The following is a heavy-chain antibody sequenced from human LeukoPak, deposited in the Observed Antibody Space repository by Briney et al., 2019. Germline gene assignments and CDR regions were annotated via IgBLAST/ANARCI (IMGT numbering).Heavy chain of an antibody. CDR1: RFTFSSYA. D-gene: IGHD5-18*01. CDR3: AKRYSGSYTAMGFGP. V-gene: IGHV3-23*01. CDR2: ISGSGGST. J-gene: IGHJ5*02. Sequence: GGSLRLSCAASRFTFSSYAMSWVRQAPGKVLEWVSAISGSGGSTYYADSVKGRFTITRDNSKNTLYLQMNSLRAEDTAVYYCAKRYSGSYTAMGFGPWGQGTLVTVSS.